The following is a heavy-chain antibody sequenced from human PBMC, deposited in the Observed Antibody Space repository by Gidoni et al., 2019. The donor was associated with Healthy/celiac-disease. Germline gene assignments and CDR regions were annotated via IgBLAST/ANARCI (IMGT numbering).Heavy chain of an antibody. V-gene: IGHV3-13*01. Sequence: EVQLVESGGGLVQPGGSLRLSCAASGFTFSSYDMHWVRQATGKGLGWVSAIVTAGDTYYPGSVKGRFTISRENAKNSLYLQMNSLRAGDTAVYYCARAVTAKGDAFDIWGQGTMVTVSS. CDR2: IVTAGDT. J-gene: IGHJ3*02. CDR3: ARAVTAKGDAFDI. D-gene: IGHD2-21*02. CDR1: GFTFSSYD.